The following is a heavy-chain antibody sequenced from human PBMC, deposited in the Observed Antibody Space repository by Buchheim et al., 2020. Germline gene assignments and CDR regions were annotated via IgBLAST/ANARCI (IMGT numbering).Heavy chain of an antibody. CDR2: INPSGGST. J-gene: IGHJ6*01. D-gene: IGHD3-3*01. CDR1: GYTFTSYY. V-gene: IGHV1-46*01. Sequence: QVQLVQSGAEVKKPGASVKVSCKASGYTFTSYYMHWVRQAPGQGLEWLGIINPSGGSTSYAQKFQGRDTMTRDTSTITVYMEVSMLRSEDTAVYYCARDRLIRFLEWSTPDPYGMDVWGQGTT. CDR3: ARDRLIRFLEWSTPDPYGMDV.